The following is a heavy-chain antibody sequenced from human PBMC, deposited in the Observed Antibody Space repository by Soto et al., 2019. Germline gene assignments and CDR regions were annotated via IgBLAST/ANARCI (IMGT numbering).Heavy chain of an antibody. V-gene: IGHV1-18*01. CDR1: GYTFRSYG. CDR3: ARDRGVVTSGSAYYFDC. J-gene: IGHJ4*02. D-gene: IGHD2-2*01. CDR2: ISGYNGNT. Sequence: QVQRVQSGPEVKKPGASVKVSCKATGYTFRSYGVTWVRQAPGQGLEWMGWISGYNGNTEYAQKLQGRVTMTTDTSTSTVYMELRSLGSADTAVYYCARDRGVVTSGSAYYFDCWGQGTLVTVSS.